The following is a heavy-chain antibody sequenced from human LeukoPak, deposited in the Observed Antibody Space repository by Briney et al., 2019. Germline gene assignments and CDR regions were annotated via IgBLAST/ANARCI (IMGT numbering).Heavy chain of an antibody. V-gene: IGHV1-2*02. CDR2: INPNSSGT. D-gene: IGHD3-22*01. CDR1: GYTFTGYY. Sequence: GASVKVSCKASGYTFTGYYMHWVRQAPGQGLEWMGWINPNSSGTNYAQKFQGRVTMTRDTSISTAYMELSRLRSDDTAVYYCASITMIVEQGAFDIWGQGTMVTVSS. J-gene: IGHJ3*02. CDR3: ASITMIVEQGAFDI.